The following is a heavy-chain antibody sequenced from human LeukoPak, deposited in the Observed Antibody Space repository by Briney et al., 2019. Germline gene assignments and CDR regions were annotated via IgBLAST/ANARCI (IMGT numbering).Heavy chain of an antibody. V-gene: IGHV1-2*02. CDR3: RTDRYGDYGDYIDY. CDR1: GYTFINYY. J-gene: IGHJ4*02. D-gene: IGHD4-17*01. Sequence: RASVKVSCKASGYTFINYYMHWVRQAPGQGLEWMGWINPNSGGTNYAQKFQGRVTMTRDTSISTAYMELSRLRSDDTAVYYCRTDRYGDYGDYIDYWGQGTLVTVSS. CDR2: INPNSGGT.